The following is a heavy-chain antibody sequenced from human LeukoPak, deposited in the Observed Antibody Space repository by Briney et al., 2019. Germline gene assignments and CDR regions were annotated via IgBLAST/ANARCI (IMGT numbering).Heavy chain of an antibody. CDR2: IKQDGSEK. CDR3: ARVTGYMIEDQFDY. CDR1: GFTFSSYW. J-gene: IGHJ4*02. V-gene: IGHV3-7*03. Sequence: GGSLRLSCAASGFTFSSYWMSWVRQAPGKGLEWVANIKQDGSEKYYVDSVKGRFTISRDNAKNSLYLQMNSLRAEDTAVYYCARVTGYMIEDQFDYWGQGTLVTVSS. D-gene: IGHD3-22*01.